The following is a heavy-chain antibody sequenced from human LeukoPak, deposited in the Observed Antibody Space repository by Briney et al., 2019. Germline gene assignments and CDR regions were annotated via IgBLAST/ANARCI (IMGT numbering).Heavy chain of an antibody. CDR2: ISSSSSYI. D-gene: IGHD3-10*01. CDR3: ASQRELLWFGESNFYYYYGMDV. J-gene: IGHJ6*02. CDR1: GFTFSSYS. V-gene: IGHV3-21*01. Sequence: GGSLRLSCAASGFTFSSYSMNWVRQAPGKGLEWVSSISSSSSYIYYADSVKGRFTISRDNAKNSLYLQMNSLRAEDTAVYYCASQRELLWFGESNFYYYYGMDVWGQGTTVTVSS.